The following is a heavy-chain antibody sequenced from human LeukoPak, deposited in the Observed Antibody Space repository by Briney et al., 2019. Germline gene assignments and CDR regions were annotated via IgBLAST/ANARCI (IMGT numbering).Heavy chain of an antibody. CDR1: GFTVSSNY. CDR3: ARDQGGATSPDY. V-gene: IGHV3-30*03. J-gene: IGHJ4*02. CDR2: ISYDGSNK. D-gene: IGHD1-26*01. Sequence: PGGSLRLSCSASGFTVSSNYMSWVRQAPGKGLEWVAVISYDGSNKYYADSVKGRFTISRDNSKNTLYLQMNSLRAEDTAVYYCARDQGGATSPDYWGQGTLVTVSS.